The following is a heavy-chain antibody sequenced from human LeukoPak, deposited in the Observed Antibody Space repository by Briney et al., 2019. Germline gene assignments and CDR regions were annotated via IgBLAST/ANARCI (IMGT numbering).Heavy chain of an antibody. D-gene: IGHD3-9*01. CDR3: AREGYVILTGYPYYFDY. Sequence: GGSLRLSCAASGFTFSSYAMYWVRQAPGKGLEWVAVISYDGSKKYYADSVKGRFTISRDNSKNTLYLQMNSLRAEDTAVYNCAREGYVILTGYPYYFDYWGQGTLVTVSS. J-gene: IGHJ4*02. CDR2: ISYDGSKK. V-gene: IGHV3-30-3*01. CDR1: GFTFSSYA.